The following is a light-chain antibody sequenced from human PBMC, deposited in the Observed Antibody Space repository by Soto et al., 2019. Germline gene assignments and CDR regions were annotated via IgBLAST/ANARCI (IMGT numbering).Light chain of an antibody. CDR3: QQYDTSPWT. CDR2: GAS. J-gene: IGKJ1*01. CDR1: QSVSNTY. Sequence: EIVMTQSPGTLSLSPGERATLSCRASQSVSNTYLAWYQQKPGQSPRLLIYGASNRASGISDRFSGSGSGTDFTLTIYRLEPEDFAVYYCQQYDTSPWTFGQGTKVDIK. V-gene: IGKV3-20*01.